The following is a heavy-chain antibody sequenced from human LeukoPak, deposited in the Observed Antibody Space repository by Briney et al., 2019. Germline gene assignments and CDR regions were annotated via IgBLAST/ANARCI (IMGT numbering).Heavy chain of an antibody. CDR3: AAGAFGGFDY. CDR2: ISSSSSYI. J-gene: IGHJ4*02. Sequence: PGGSLRLSCAASGFTFGSYSMNWVRQAPGKGLEWVSSISSSSSYIYYADSVKGRFTISRDNAKNSLYLQMNSLRDEDTAVYYCAAGAFGGFDYWGQGTLVTVSS. D-gene: IGHD3-16*01. CDR1: GFTFGSYS. V-gene: IGHV3-21*01.